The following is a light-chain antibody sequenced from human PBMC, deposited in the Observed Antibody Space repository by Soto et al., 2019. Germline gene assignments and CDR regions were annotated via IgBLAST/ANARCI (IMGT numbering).Light chain of an antibody. CDR3: AAWDDSLNGLYV. CDR1: SSNIGSYT. J-gene: IGLJ1*01. Sequence: QSVLTQPPSASGTPGQRVIISCSGSSSNIGSYTVNWYQQLPGTAPKLLIYTNSQRPSGVPDRFSGSKSGTSASLAISGLQSEDEADYFCAAWDDSLNGLYVFGTGTKLTVL. V-gene: IGLV1-44*01. CDR2: TNS.